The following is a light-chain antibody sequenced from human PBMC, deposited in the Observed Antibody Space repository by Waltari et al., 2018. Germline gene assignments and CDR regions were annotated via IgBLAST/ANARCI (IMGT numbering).Light chain of an antibody. CDR3: GTWDSSLSVWV. J-gene: IGLJ3*02. CDR2: DNN. Sequence: QSVLTQPPSVSPAPGQKVTIPCSGSSSNIGNNYLSWYQQLPGTAPKLLIYDNNKRPSGIPDRFSGSKSGTSATLGITGLQTGDEADYYCGTWDSSLSVWVFGGGTKLTVL. V-gene: IGLV1-51*01. CDR1: SSNIGNNY.